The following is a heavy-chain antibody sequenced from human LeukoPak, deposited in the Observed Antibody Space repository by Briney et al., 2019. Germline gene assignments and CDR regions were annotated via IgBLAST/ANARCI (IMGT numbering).Heavy chain of an antibody. CDR2: INPNSGGT. CDR3: ARERAAPNYYYGMDV. Sequence: ASVTVSCTASGYTFTGYYMHWVRPAPGQGLEWMGRINPNSGGTNYAQKFQGRVTMTRDTSISTAYMELSRLRSDDTAVYYCARERAAPNYYYGMDVWGQGTTVTVSS. V-gene: IGHV1-2*06. D-gene: IGHD6-13*01. CDR1: GYTFTGYY. J-gene: IGHJ6*02.